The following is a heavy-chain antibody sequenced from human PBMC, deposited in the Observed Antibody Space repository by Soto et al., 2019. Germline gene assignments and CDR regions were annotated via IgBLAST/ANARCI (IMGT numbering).Heavy chain of an antibody. CDR1: CDSIGSGNKY. CDR3: ARVPSPFDSYYAMDV. CDR2: IFSSGTT. D-gene: IGHD3-16*01. V-gene: IGHV4-30-4*02. J-gene: IGHJ6*02. Sequence: SETLSLTCTVSCDSIGSGNKYLSWIRQAPGKGLEWIGYIFSSGTTYYNPSLKSRLTMSLDTSQNQFSLKLNSVTAADTAVYFCARVPSPFDSYYAMDVWGQGTTVTVSS.